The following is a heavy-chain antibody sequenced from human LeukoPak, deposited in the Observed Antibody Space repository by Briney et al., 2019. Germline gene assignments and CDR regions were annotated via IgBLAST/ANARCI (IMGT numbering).Heavy chain of an antibody. D-gene: IGHD4-17*01. Sequence: GGSLRLSCEASGFTFDDYGISWVRQAPGKGLEWVAGINWNGGNTGYADSVEGRFTISRDNAKKSIFVQMNGLRAEDTALYRCVRESCPDYGQELDYWGQGTLVTVSS. CDR1: GFTFDDYG. CDR2: INWNGGNT. J-gene: IGHJ4*02. CDR3: VRESCPDYGQELDY. V-gene: IGHV3-20*01.